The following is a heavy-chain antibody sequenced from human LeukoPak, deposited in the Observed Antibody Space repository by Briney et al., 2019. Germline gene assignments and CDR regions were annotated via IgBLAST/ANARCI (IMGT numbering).Heavy chain of an antibody. Sequence: SETLSLTCSVSGGSVTSGGFYWGWLRQPPGKGPEWIATIYYYNPSLQSRVIISIDTSKNQFSLRLTSVTATDTAVYHCARHSGSGSLSRPFDPWGQGTLVTVSS. V-gene: IGHV4-39*01. CDR2: IY. CDR1: GGSVTSGGFY. CDR3: ARHSGSGSLSRPFDP. J-gene: IGHJ5*02. D-gene: IGHD3-10*01.